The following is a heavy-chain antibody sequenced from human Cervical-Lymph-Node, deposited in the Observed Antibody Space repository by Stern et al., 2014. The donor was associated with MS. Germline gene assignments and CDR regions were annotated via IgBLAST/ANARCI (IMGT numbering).Heavy chain of an antibody. D-gene: IGHD1-7*01. CDR3: ARRVTGTRKYWYFDL. J-gene: IGHJ2*01. V-gene: IGHV4-39*01. CDR1: GGSIRSSTDY. Sequence: QLQLQESGPGLVKPSETLSLTCTVSGGSIRSSTDYWGWIRLPPGKGPEWIGSIYYSGSTYYNTSLKSRVTISGDTSKNHFPRQLSSVTAADTAIYYCARRVTGTRKYWYFDLWGRGTLVAVSS. CDR2: IYYSGST.